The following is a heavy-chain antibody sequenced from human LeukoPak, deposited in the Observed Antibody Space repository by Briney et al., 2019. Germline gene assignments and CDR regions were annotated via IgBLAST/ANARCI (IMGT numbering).Heavy chain of an antibody. CDR1: GFTFRNYV. CDR2: TSSDLNVK. Sequence: PGGSLGLSCAASGFTFRNYVIHWARQAPGKGLEWVAVTSSDLNVKLYADSVKGRFTISRDNSKNTLYLQMNSLRAEDTAVYYCARFLGSDSSGYFDYWGQGTLVTVSS. J-gene: IGHJ4*02. D-gene: IGHD3-22*01. V-gene: IGHV3-30-3*01. CDR3: ARFLGSDSSGYFDY.